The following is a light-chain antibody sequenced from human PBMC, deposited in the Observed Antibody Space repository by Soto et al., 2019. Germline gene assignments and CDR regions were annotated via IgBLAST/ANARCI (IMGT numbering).Light chain of an antibody. CDR2: HAS. CDR3: QQYNDWPPIT. V-gene: IGKV3-15*01. CDR1: ESVTRN. J-gene: IGKJ5*01. Sequence: EIVLTQSPAILSASPGETATLSCRASESVTRNFAWYQHIPGQAPRLLVFHASVRATGIPARFSGSGSGTEFSLTISNLQSEDFAVYFCQQYNDWPPITFGQGTRLEIK.